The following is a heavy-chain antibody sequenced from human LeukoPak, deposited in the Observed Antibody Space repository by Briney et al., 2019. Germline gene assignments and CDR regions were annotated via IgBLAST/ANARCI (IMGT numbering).Heavy chain of an antibody. CDR2: INGCGHET. J-gene: IGHJ4*02. CDR3: AKDYRGSDPMFDF. D-gene: IGHD3-10*01. CDR1: GFTFSSYA. V-gene: IGHV3-23*01. Sequence: GGSLRLSCVASGFTFSSYAMSWVRQAPGRGLEWVSGINGCGHETWYTDSVKGRFTISRDNSKNTLYLQMNSLRAEDTAVYHCAKDYRGSDPMFDFWGQGTLITVSS.